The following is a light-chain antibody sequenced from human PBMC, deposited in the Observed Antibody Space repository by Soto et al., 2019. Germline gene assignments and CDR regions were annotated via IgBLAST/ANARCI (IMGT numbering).Light chain of an antibody. V-gene: IGLV2-14*03. Sequence: QSALTQPASVSGSPGQSITISCTGTSSDVGGYNYVSWFQHHPGKAPKLIIYDVSNRPSGVSNRFSGSKSGNTASLTISGLQAEDEADYYCSSYTSSSTLVFGTGTKVTFL. J-gene: IGLJ1*01. CDR1: SSDVGGYNY. CDR2: DVS. CDR3: SSYTSSSTLV.